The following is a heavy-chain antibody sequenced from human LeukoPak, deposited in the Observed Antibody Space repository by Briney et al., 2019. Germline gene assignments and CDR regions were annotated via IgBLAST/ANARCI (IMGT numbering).Heavy chain of an antibody. CDR2: IIPIFGTA. J-gene: IGHJ4*02. CDR3: ARRASSSWYLGHTYYFDY. V-gene: IGHV1-69*05. CDR1: GGTFSSYA. Sequence: SVKVSCKASGGTFSSYAISWVRQAPGQGLEWMGGIIPIFGTANYAQKFQGRVTITTDESTSTAYMELSSLRSEDTAVYYCARRASSSWYLGHTYYFDYWGQGTLVTVSS. D-gene: IGHD6-13*01.